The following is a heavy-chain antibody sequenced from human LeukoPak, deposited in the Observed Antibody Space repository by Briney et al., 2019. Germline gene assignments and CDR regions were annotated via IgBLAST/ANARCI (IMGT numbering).Heavy chain of an antibody. CDR2: INHSGST. D-gene: IGHD5-18*01. J-gene: IGHJ6*03. CDR3: GRRGYSHVSPYSYYYMDL. Sequence: SETLSLTCAVDGGSFSGYYWSWLRQPPGKGLEWIGEINHSGSTNYNPSLKSRVTISVDTSKNQFSRKRSSVTAAATAVYYWGRRGYSHVSPYSYYYMDLWGKGTTVTISS. CDR1: GGSFSGYY. V-gene: IGHV4-34*01.